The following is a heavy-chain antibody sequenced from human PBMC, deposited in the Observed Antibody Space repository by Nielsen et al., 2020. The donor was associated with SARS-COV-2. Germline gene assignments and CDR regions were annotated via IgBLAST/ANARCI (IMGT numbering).Heavy chain of an antibody. D-gene: IGHD4-17*01. Sequence: GESLKISYAASGFTFSSYAMSWVRQAPGKGLEWVSAISGSGGSTYYADSVKGRFTISRDNSKNTLYLQMNSLRAEDTAVYYCAKDYGDYGPPHFDYWGQGTLVTVSS. CDR1: GFTFSSYA. V-gene: IGHV3-23*01. CDR3: AKDYGDYGPPHFDY. J-gene: IGHJ4*02. CDR2: ISGSGGST.